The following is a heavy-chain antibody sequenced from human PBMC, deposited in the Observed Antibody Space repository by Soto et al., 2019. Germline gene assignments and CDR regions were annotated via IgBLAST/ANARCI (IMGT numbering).Heavy chain of an antibody. J-gene: IGHJ6*02. V-gene: IGHV3-66*01. D-gene: IGHD4-17*01. CDR1: GFTVSSNY. Sequence: EVQLVESGGGLVQPGGSLRLSCAASGFTVSSNYMSWVRQAPGKGLEWVSVIYSGGSTYYADSVKGRFTISRDNSKNTRYIQMNRLRAEDTAVYYCARDRRGYDYGDYEDYYYGMDVWGQGTTVTVSS. CDR2: IYSGGST. CDR3: ARDRRGYDYGDYEDYYYGMDV.